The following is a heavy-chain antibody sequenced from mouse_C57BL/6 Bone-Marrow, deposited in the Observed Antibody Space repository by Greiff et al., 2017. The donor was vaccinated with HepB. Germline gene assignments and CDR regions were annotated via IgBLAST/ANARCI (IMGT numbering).Heavy chain of an antibody. CDR3: ARLLGRPPVYCDY. J-gene: IGHJ2*01. V-gene: IGHV1-52*01. CDR2: IDPSDSVT. CDR1: GYTFTSYW. Sequence: QVQLQQPGAELVRPGSSVKLSCKASGYTFTSYWMHWVKQRPIQGLEWIGNIDPSDSVTHYNQKFKDKATLTVDKSSSTAYMQLSSLTSEDSAVYYCARLLGRPPVYCDYWGQGTTLTVSS. D-gene: IGHD4-1*01.